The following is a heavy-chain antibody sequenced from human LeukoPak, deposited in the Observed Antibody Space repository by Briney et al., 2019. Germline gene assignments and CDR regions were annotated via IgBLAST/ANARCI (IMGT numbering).Heavy chain of an antibody. CDR3: ARVGLDRRGYSGYEAFDY. CDR1: GFTFSSYG. CDR2: ISYDGSNK. J-gene: IGHJ4*02. D-gene: IGHD5-12*01. V-gene: IGHV3-30*03. Sequence: PGGSLRLSCAASGFTFSSYGMHWVRQAPGKGLEWVAVISYDGSNKYYADSVKGRFTISRDNSKNTLYLQMNSLRAEDTAVYYCARVGLDRRGYSGYEAFDYWGQGTLVTVSS.